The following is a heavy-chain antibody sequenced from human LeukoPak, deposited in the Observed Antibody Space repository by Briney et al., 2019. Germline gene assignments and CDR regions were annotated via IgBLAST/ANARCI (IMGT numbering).Heavy chain of an antibody. CDR1: GFSFISYG. CDR2: IPDDGRNK. Sequence: GGSLRLSCAASGFSFISYGMHWVRQAPGKGLEWVGVIPDDGRNKKYADSVKGRFTISRDNSKDTLYLQMNSLRDEDTAVYYCAKRPSDYGDYVTYFDYWGQGTLVTVSS. J-gene: IGHJ4*02. D-gene: IGHD4-17*01. V-gene: IGHV3-30*18. CDR3: AKRPSDYGDYVTYFDY.